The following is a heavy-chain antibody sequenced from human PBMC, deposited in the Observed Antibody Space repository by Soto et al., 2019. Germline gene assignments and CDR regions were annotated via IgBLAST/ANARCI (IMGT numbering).Heavy chain of an antibody. CDR2: ISAYNGNT. V-gene: IGHV1-18*01. CDR3: ARGGTPIDS. D-gene: IGHD3-16*01. J-gene: IGHJ4*02. Sequence: QVHLVQSGAEVKKPGASVKVSCTASGYTFTNFGISWVRQAPGQGLEWMGWISAYNGNTNYAQKFQGRVTMTTDTSPSTASMELMSLISDDTAVYYCARGGTPIDSWGQGTLVTVSS. CDR1: GYTFTNFG.